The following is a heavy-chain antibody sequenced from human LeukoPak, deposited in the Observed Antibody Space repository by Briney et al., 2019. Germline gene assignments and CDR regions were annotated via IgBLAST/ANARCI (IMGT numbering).Heavy chain of an antibody. V-gene: IGHV4-34*01. D-gene: IGHD6-19*01. CDR3: ARGSKGIAVAAYYYYYYMDV. J-gene: IGHJ6*03. CDR2: INHSGST. Sequence: SEILSLTCAVYGGSFSGYYWSWIRQPPGKGLEWIGEINHSGSTNYNPSLKSRVTISVDTSKNQFSLKLSSVTAADTAVYYCARGSKGIAVAAYYYYYYMDVWGKGTTVTVSS. CDR1: GGSFSGYY.